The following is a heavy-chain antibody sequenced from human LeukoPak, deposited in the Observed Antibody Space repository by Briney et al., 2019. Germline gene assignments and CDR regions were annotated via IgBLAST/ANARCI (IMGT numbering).Heavy chain of an antibody. CDR2: IYYSGST. D-gene: IGHD3-10*01. CDR3: ARVARITMVRGVAWYFDL. J-gene: IGHJ2*01. V-gene: IGHV4-59*01. Sequence: SETLPLTCTDSGGSISSYYWSWIRQPPGKGLEWIGYIYYSGSTNYNPSLKCRVTISVDTSKNQVSLTLSSVTAADTAVYYCARVARITMVRGVAWYFDLWGRGTLVTVSS. CDR1: GGSISSYY.